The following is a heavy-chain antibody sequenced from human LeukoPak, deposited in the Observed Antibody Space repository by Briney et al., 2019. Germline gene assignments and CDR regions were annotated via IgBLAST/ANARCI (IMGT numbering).Heavy chain of an antibody. CDR3: VIIRRGSIDY. D-gene: IGHD2-15*01. Sequence: PSETLSLTCTVSGGSVSSSSYFWGLIRQPPGKGLEWIGSIYYTGSTHYNPSLKSRVTISVDKSKNQFSLKLSSVTAADTAVYYCVIIRRGSIDYWGQGTLVTVSS. CDR1: GGSVSSSSYF. V-gene: IGHV4-39*07. J-gene: IGHJ4*02. CDR2: IYYTGST.